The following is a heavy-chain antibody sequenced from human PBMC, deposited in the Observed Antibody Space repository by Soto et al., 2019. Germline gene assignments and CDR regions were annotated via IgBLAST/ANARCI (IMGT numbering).Heavy chain of an antibody. V-gene: IGHV4-30-4*01. CDR1: GGSISSGDYY. Sequence: SETLSLTCTVSGGSISSGDYYWSWIRQPPGKGLEWMGYIYYRGSTYYNPSLKSRVTISVDTSKKQFSLKLSSVTAADTAVYYCASNSYGYPFYDYWGQGTLVTVSS. CDR3: ASNSYGYPFYDY. J-gene: IGHJ4*02. D-gene: IGHD5-18*01. CDR2: IYYRGST.